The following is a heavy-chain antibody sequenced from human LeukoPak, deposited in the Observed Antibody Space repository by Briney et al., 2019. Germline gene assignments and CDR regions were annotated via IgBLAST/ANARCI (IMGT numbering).Heavy chain of an antibody. Sequence: GASVKVSCKGSGYTFTGYYMDWVRQAPGQGLEWMGRINPNSGRTNYAHQFQGRVTMTRDTSISTAYMELSRLKSDDTAVYYCGRAYCGGNCPPGGYWGQGTLVTVSS. D-gene: IGHD2-21*02. CDR3: GRAYCGGNCPPGGY. CDR1: GYTFTGYY. CDR2: INPNSGRT. J-gene: IGHJ4*02. V-gene: IGHV1-2*06.